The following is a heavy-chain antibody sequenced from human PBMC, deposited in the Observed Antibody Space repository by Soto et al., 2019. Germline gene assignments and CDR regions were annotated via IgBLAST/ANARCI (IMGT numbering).Heavy chain of an antibody. J-gene: IGHJ3*02. CDR2: IYPGDSDT. Sequence: GESLKISCKGSGYNFADYWIAWVRQMPGKGLEWMGIIYPGDSDTRYSPSFQGQVIISADKSITTAYLQWSSLKASDTAMYYCARPVNTAMIRAGYDIWGQGTMVTVSS. V-gene: IGHV5-51*01. CDR1: GYNFADYW. D-gene: IGHD5-18*01. CDR3: ARPVNTAMIRAGYDI.